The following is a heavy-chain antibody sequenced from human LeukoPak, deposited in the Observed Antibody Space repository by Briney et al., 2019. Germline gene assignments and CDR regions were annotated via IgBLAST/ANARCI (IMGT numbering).Heavy chain of an antibody. CDR3: ARVAWHSSGSYYYGMDV. D-gene: IGHD1-26*01. V-gene: IGHV6-1*01. Sequence: SQTLSLTCAISGDSVSSNSAAWNWIRQSPSRGLEWLGRTYYRSKWYNDYAVSVKSRITINPDTSKNQFSLQLNSVTPEDTAVYYCARVAWHSSGSYYYGMDVWGQGTTVTASS. CDR1: GDSVSSNSAA. J-gene: IGHJ6*02. CDR2: TYYRSKWYN.